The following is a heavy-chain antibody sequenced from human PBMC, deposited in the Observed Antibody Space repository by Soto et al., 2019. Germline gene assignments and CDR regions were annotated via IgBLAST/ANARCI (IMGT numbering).Heavy chain of an antibody. CDR1: GYTFTSYA. J-gene: IGHJ5*02. Sequence: ASVKVSCKASGYTFTSYAMHWVRQAPGQRLEWMGWINAGNGNTKYSQKFQGRVTITRDTSASTAYMELSSLRSEDTAVYYCARASIEPVAGLSNWFEPWGQGTLVTVSS. V-gene: IGHV1-3*01. CDR2: INAGNGNT. D-gene: IGHD6-19*01. CDR3: ARASIEPVAGLSNWFEP.